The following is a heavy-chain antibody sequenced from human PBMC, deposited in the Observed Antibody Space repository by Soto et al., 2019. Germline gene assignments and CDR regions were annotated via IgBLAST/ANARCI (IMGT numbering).Heavy chain of an antibody. J-gene: IGHJ4*02. Sequence: QVQLVQSGAEVKKPGSSVKVSCKASGGTFSSYAISWVRQAPGQGLEWMGGIIPIFGTANYAQKFQGRVTITADESTSTAYIELSSLRSEDTAVYYCARDRLHLMTTVASLFDYWGQGTLVTVSS. V-gene: IGHV1-69*01. CDR1: GGTFSSYA. CDR3: ARDRLHLMTTVASLFDY. D-gene: IGHD4-17*01. CDR2: IIPIFGTA.